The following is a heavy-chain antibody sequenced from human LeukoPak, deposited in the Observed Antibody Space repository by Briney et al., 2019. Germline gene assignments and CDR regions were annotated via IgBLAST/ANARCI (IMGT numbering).Heavy chain of an antibody. D-gene: IGHD3-3*01. CDR3: ARDQPLDDSWSGYYDNGMDV. J-gene: IGHJ6*01. V-gene: IGHV4-59*01. Sequence: PSETLSLTCAVYGGSFSGYYWSWIRQPPGKGLEWIGYIEYRGNTNYNPSLKSRVTISVDTSKNQFSLKMTSVTAADTAVYYCARDQPLDDSWSGYYDNGMDVWGQGTTVTVSS. CDR1: GGSFSGYY. CDR2: IEYRGNT.